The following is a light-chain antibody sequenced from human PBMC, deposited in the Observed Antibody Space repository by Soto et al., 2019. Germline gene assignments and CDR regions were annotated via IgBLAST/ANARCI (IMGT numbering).Light chain of an antibody. CDR1: SSDIGAYNY. CDR2: EVS. Sequence: QSVLTQPASVSGSPGQSITISCTGSSSDIGAYNYVSWFQQYPGKAPKLIISEVSNRPSGVSNRFSGSKSGTAASLTISGLQAEDEADYYCSSYTSSSTHYVFGTGTKGTVL. CDR3: SSYTSSSTHYV. J-gene: IGLJ1*01. V-gene: IGLV2-14*01.